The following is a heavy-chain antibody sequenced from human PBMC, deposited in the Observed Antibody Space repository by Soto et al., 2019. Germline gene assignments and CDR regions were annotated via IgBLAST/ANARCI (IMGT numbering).Heavy chain of an antibody. CDR2: IYYSGST. Sequence: PSETLSLPCTVSGGFISSSSYYWVWVRQPPGKGLEWIGSIYYSGSTYYNPSLKSRVTISVGTSKNQFSLKLSSVTAADTAVYYCARQSSGWTYGMDVWGQGTTVTVSS. J-gene: IGHJ6*02. CDR1: GGFISSSSYY. V-gene: IGHV4-39*01. CDR3: ARQSSGWTYGMDV. D-gene: IGHD6-25*01.